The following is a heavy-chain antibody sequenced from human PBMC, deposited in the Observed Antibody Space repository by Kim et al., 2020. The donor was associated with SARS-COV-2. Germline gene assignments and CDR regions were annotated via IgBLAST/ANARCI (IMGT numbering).Heavy chain of an antibody. D-gene: IGHD3-22*01. CDR3: AKGGTYYYDSSGYS. V-gene: IGHV3-43*01. J-gene: IGHJ4*02. Sequence: ESLKGRFTISRDNSKKYLYLQMNSLRSEDTALYYCAKGGTYYYDSSGYSWGRGTLVSVSS.